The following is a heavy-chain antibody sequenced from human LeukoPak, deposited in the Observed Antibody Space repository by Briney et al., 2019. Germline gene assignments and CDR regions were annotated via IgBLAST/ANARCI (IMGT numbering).Heavy chain of an antibody. CDR2: VKSKNDGGST. Sequence: GGSLRLSCAASGFTFSHTWISWVRQAPGKGLEWVGRVKSKNDGGSTDYAAPVKGRFFISRDDSRGTLSLEMNSLKIEDTAVYFCVGRPWNFDYWGQGTLVTVSS. V-gene: IGHV3-15*01. CDR1: GFTFSHTW. J-gene: IGHJ4*02. CDR3: VGRPWNFDY. D-gene: IGHD1-1*01.